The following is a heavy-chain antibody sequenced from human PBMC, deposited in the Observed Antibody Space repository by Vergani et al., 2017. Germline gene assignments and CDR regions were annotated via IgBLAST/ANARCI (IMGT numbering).Heavy chain of an antibody. V-gene: IGHV6-1*01. CDR2: TYFRSKWYN. Sequence: QVQLHQSGPGLVKPSQTLSLTCAISGDRVSNKRAGWNWIRQSPSRGLEWLGRTYFRSKWYNDYAESVKSRMTINSDTSKNLFSLQLQSVTPEDTAVYYCAREDISLTVEGANYMDIWGKGTTVTVSS. J-gene: IGHJ6*03. CDR3: AREDISLTVEGANYMDI. D-gene: IGHD3-22*01. CDR1: GDRVSNKRAG.